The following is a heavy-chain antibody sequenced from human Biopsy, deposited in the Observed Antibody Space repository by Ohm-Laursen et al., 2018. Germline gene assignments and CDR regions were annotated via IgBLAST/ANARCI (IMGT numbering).Heavy chain of an antibody. CDR2: NHCKNGAT. V-gene: IGHV1-2*02. D-gene: IGHD2-8*01. CDR3: ARDPLNGHKHFDY. CDR1: SYTFTDYN. J-gene: IGHJ4*02. Sequence: ASVKASCKASSYTFTDYNIHWMRQAPGQGLEWLGYNHCKNGATNYAQKFQGTVTMTRDTSISTAYLALGSLRSADTAIYYCARDPLNGHKHFDYWGQGSLVTVSS.